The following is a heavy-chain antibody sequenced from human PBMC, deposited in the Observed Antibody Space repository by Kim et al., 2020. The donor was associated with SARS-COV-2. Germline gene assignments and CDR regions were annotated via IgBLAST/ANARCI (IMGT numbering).Heavy chain of an antibody. V-gene: IGHV1-18*01. D-gene: IGHD6-13*01. Sequence: GNTNYAQKLQGRVTMTTDTSTSTAYMELRSLRSDDTAVYYCAVGVAAADYWGQGTLVTVSS. CDR2: GNT. J-gene: IGHJ4*02. CDR3: AVGVAAADY.